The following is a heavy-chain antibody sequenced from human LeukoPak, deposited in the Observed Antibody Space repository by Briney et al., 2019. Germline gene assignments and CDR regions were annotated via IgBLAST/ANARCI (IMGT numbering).Heavy chain of an antibody. J-gene: IGHJ3*02. CDR1: GGSISSYY. Sequence: PSETLSLTCTVSGGSISSYYWSWIRQPAGKGLEWIGRIYTSGSTNYNPSLKSRVTISVDTSKNQFSLKLSSVTAADTAVYYCARERGPAWIQLWADDAFDIWGQGTMVTVSS. CDR3: ARERGPAWIQLWADDAFDI. D-gene: IGHD5-18*01. V-gene: IGHV4-4*07. CDR2: IYTSGST.